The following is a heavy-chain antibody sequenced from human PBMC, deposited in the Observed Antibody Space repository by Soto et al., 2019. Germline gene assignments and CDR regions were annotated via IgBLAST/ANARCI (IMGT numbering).Heavy chain of an antibody. CDR1: GFSLTTSGVG. CDR2: IYWDDDK. D-gene: IGHD7-27*01. CDR3: EHRRWGSPPEARDV. V-gene: IGHV2-5*02. J-gene: IGHJ6*02. Sequence: SGPTLVNPTQTLTLTCTFSGFSLTTSGVGVGWIRQPPGKALEWLAFIYWDDDKRYSPSLKTRLTITKDTSKNQVVLTMTNMEPGDTPTFSGEHRRWGSPPEARDVGGQGTRATVSS.